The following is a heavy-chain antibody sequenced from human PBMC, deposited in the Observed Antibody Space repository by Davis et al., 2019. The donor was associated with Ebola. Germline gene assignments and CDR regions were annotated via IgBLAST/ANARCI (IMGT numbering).Heavy chain of an antibody. J-gene: IGHJ5*02. Sequence: GESLKISCKGSGYRFTSYWIGWVRQMPGKGLEWMGILYPGDSDTRYSPSFQGQVPISADKSISTAYLQWSSLKASDTAMYYCARSLNGVAPTEGFDPWGQGTLVTVSS. CDR3: ARSLNGVAPTEGFDP. CDR2: LYPGDSDT. V-gene: IGHV5-51*01. CDR1: GYRFTSYW. D-gene: IGHD2-8*01.